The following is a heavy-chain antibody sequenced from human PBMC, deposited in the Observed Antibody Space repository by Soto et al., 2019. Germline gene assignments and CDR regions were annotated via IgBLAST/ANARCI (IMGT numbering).Heavy chain of an antibody. CDR2: ISGSGGST. V-gene: IGHV3-23*01. D-gene: IGHD3-22*01. Sequence: PGGSLRLSCAASGLTFSSYAMSWVRQAPGKGLEWVSAISGSGGSTYYADSVKGRFTISRDNSKNTLYLQMNSLRAEDTAVYYCAKVRGSSGYFGAAFDIWGQGTMVTVSS. J-gene: IGHJ3*02. CDR1: GLTFSSYA. CDR3: AKVRGSSGYFGAAFDI.